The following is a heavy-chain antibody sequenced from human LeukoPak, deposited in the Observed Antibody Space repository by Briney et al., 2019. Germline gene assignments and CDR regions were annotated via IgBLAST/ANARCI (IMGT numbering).Heavy chain of an antibody. CDR3: ARDVTYHVGDWFDP. Sequence: LAGGSLRLSCAASGFTFSSYSMCWVRQAPGKGLEWVSYISSSGNSIYYADSVNGRFTISRDNAKKSLYLQMNSLRAEDTAVYYCARDVTYHVGDWFDPWGQGTLVTVSS. D-gene: IGHD1-14*01. V-gene: IGHV3-48*04. J-gene: IGHJ5*02. CDR1: GFTFSSYS. CDR2: ISSSGNSI.